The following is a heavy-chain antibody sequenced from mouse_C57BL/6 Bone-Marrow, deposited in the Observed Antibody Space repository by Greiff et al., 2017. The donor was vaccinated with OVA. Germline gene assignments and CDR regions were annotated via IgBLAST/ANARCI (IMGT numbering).Heavy chain of an antibody. D-gene: IGHD2-4*01. CDR2: ISYDGSN. V-gene: IGHV3-6*01. CDR3: ALYDSGAMDY. CDR1: GYSITSGYY. J-gene: IGHJ4*01. Sequence: EVKLMESGPGLVKPSQSLSLTCSVTGYSITSGYYWNWIRQFPGNKLEWMGYISYDGSNNYNPSLKNRISITRDTSKSQFFLKLNSVTTEDTATYYCALYDSGAMDYWGQGTSVTVSS.